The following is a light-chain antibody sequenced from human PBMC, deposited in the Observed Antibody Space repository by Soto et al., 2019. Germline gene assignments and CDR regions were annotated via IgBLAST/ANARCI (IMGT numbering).Light chain of an antibody. V-gene: IGKV1-17*03. J-gene: IGKJ1*01. CDR1: HDISNF. Sequence: DIQMTQSPSAMSASVGDSVTITCRASHDISNFLAWFQQKPGNVPKRLIYAASNLQSGVPSRFSGSGSETDFTLTISSLQPEDFATYYCQHSYTTPPWTFGQGTKVDIK. CDR2: AAS. CDR3: QHSYTTPPWT.